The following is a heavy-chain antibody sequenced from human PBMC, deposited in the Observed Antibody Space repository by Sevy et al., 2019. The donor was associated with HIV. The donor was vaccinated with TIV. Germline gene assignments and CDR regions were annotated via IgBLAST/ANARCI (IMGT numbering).Heavy chain of an antibody. D-gene: IGHD2-15*01. J-gene: IGHJ6*02. Sequence: GGSLRLSCGASGFTFSSYAMSWVRQAPGKGLEWVSTVSDSGGATYYADSVKGRFTISRDNSKNTLYLQMNSLRAEDTAVYYCAKGHEYCSGGSCYPGGMDVWGQGTTVTVSS. CDR3: AKGHEYCSGGSCYPGGMDV. V-gene: IGHV3-23*01. CDR2: VSDSGGAT. CDR1: GFTFSSYA.